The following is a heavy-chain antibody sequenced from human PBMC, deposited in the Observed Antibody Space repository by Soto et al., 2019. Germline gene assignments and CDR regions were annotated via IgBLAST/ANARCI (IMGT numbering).Heavy chain of an antibody. V-gene: IGHV1-18*01. D-gene: IGHD2-2*02. CDR3: ARVKVPAAILGAFDL. Sequence: LVQSGGEMKKPGASVKVSCKASGYTFSTYGITWVRQAPGQGLDWMGWINPLKGDTKSAANFQDRVTMTTDTSTRTAYMELRSLRSDDTAVYYCARVKVPAAILGAFDLWGQGTLVTVSS. J-gene: IGHJ3*01. CDR1: GYTFSTYG. CDR2: INPLKGDT.